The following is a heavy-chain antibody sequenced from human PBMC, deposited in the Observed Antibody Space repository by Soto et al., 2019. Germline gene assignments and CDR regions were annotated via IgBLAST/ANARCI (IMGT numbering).Heavy chain of an antibody. D-gene: IGHD3-22*01. CDR1: GGTFSNYG. CDR3: ARGGSDYEGSGYYQGHV. CDR2: IVPIFGA. Sequence: QVQLVQSGAEVKKPGSSVKVSCKSSGGTFSNYGFSWVRQAPGQGLECMGVIVPIFGAVHPQKFKGRVTITADESTNTVFMELRGLRSEDTAVYYCARGGSDYEGSGYYQGHVWGQGTTVTVSS. J-gene: IGHJ6*02. V-gene: IGHV1-69*12.